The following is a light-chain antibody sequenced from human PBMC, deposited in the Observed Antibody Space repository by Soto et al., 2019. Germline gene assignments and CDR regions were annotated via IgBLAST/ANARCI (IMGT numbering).Light chain of an antibody. V-gene: IGKV3-15*01. J-gene: IGKJ1*01. CDR1: QSVSTN. CDR3: QQCNNWPRT. Sequence: EIVLIQSPGTLSLCPGERATLSYRASQSVSTNLAWYQQKPGQAPRLLIYNALTRATGIPARFSGSLSGTEFNLTISSLQSEDFALYYCQQCNNWPRTFGQGTKVDIK. CDR2: NAL.